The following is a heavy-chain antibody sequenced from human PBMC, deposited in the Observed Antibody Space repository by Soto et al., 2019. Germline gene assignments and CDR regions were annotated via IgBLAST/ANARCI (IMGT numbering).Heavy chain of an antibody. V-gene: IGHV1-69*13. CDR2: IIPIFGTA. J-gene: IGHJ6*02. CDR1: GGTFISYA. Sequence: SVQVSGKPSGGTFISYAISLLRQAPVQGLEWMGGIIPIFGTANYAQKFQGRVTITADESTSTAYMELSSLRSEDTAVYYCARARGVRYYYYGMDVWGQGTTVTVSS. D-gene: IGHD2-21*01. CDR3: ARARGVRYYYYGMDV.